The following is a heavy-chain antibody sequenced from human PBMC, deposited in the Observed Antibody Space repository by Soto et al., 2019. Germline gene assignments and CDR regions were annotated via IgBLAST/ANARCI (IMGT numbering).Heavy chain of an antibody. D-gene: IGHD2-2*01. CDR2: IYYSGST. CDR3: TRVYCSTTSCFINGMDF. CDR1: VGSISSNY. J-gene: IGHJ6*02. Sequence: PSETLSLTCTVSVGSISSNYWSWIRQPRGKGLEWIGYIYYSGSTNYNPSLKSRVTISIDTSKNQLSLKLTSVTAADTALYYCTRVYCSTTSCFINGMDFWGQATMVTVSS. V-gene: IGHV4-59*12.